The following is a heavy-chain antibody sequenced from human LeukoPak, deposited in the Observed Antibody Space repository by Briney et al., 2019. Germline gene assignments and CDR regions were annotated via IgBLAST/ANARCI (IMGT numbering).Heavy chain of an antibody. CDR3: ATRAGTLTGGLNDAFDI. CDR1: GYTLTELS. CDR2: FDPEDGET. J-gene: IGHJ3*02. Sequence: ASVKVSCKVSGYTLTELSIHWVRQAPGKGLEWMGGFDPEDGETFYAQKFQGRVTMTEDTSTDTAYMELSSLRSEDTAVYYCATRAGTLTGGLNDAFDIWGQGTMVTVSS. D-gene: IGHD1-1*01. V-gene: IGHV1-24*01.